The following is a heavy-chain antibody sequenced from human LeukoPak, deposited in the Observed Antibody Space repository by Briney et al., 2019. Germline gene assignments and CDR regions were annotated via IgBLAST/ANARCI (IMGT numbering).Heavy chain of an antibody. CDR3: ARRRIAAAGTVLDY. Sequence: ASVKVSCKASGYTFTGYYMHWVRQAPGPGLEWMGWINPNSGGTNYAQKFQGRVTMTRDTSISTAYMELSRLRSDDTAVYYCARRRIAAAGTVLDYWGQGTLVTVSS. CDR2: INPNSGGT. V-gene: IGHV1-2*02. D-gene: IGHD6-13*01. CDR1: GYTFTGYY. J-gene: IGHJ4*02.